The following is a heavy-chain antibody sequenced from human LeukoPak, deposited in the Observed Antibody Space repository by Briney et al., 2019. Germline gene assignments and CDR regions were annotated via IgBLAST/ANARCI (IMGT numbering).Heavy chain of an antibody. V-gene: IGHV3-21*01. J-gene: IGHJ4*02. D-gene: IGHD1-26*01. CDR3: ARGSMVGATAIDY. CDR2: ISSSSSYI. Sequence: GGSLRLSCAASGFTFSSYSMNWIRQAPGKGLEWVSSISSSSSYIYYADSVKGRFTISRDNAKNSLYLQMNSLRAEDTAVYYCARGSMVGATAIDYWGQGTLVTVSS. CDR1: GFTFSSYS.